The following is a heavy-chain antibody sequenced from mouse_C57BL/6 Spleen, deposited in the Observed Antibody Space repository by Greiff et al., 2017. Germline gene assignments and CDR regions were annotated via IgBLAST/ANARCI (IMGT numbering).Heavy chain of an antibody. Sequence: QVQLQQPGAELVKPGASVKLSCKASGYTFTSYWMHWVKQRPGQGLEWIGMIHPNSGSTNYNEKFKSKSTLTVDKSSSTAYMQLSSLTSEDSAVYYCARFPLYYDYGNYAMDYWGQGTSVTVSS. CDR1: GYTFTSYW. D-gene: IGHD2-4*01. J-gene: IGHJ4*01. V-gene: IGHV1-64*01. CDR3: ARFPLYYDYGNYAMDY. CDR2: IHPNSGST.